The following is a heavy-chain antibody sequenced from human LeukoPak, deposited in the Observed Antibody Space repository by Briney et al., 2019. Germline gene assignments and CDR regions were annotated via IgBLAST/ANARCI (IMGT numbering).Heavy chain of an antibody. D-gene: IGHD3-22*01. Sequence: ASVKVSCKASGGTFSSYAISWVRQAPGQGLEWMGWINTDTGNPTYAQGFTGRFVFSLDTSVTTTYLQISSLKTEDTAVYYCTRGHDTTGYFSYWGQGTLVTVSS. J-gene: IGHJ4*02. CDR1: GGTFSSYA. CDR3: TRGHDTTGYFSY. V-gene: IGHV7-4-1*02. CDR2: INTDTGNP.